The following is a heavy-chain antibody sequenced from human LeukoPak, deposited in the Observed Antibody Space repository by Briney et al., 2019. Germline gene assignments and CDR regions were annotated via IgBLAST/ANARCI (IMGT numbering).Heavy chain of an antibody. CDR3: ARTITFDIVVVPAAIGYGMDV. Sequence: SETLSLTCAVYGGSFSGYYWSWIRQPPGKGLEWIGEINHSGSTNYNPSLKSRVTISVDTSKNQFSLKLSSVTAADTAVYYCARTITFDIVVVPAAIGYGMDVWGKGPRSPSPQ. D-gene: IGHD2-2*01. CDR1: GGSFSGYY. CDR2: INHSGST. J-gene: IGHJ6*01. V-gene: IGHV4-34*01.